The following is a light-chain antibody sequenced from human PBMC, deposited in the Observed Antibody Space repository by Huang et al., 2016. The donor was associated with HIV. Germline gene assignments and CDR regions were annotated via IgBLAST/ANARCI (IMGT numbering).Light chain of an antibody. CDR1: QGVGSN. CDR3: QQYNNWPGT. J-gene: IGKJ1*01. CDR2: GAS. Sequence: EIVMTQSPATLSVSPGERATLPCRASQGVGSNLAWYQQKPGQAPRLLIYGASTRATGIPARFSGSGCGTEFTLIISSLQSEDFAVYYCQQYNNWPGTFGEGTKVEIK. V-gene: IGKV3-15*01.